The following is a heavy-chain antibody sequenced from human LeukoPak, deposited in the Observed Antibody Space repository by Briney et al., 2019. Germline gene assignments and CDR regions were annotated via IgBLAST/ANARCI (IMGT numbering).Heavy chain of an antibody. CDR3: ASRVGSSWYRYYYGMDV. CDR2: ISPDSNTI. V-gene: IGHV3-11*01. CDR1: GFTFSDWY. J-gene: IGHJ6*02. D-gene: IGHD6-13*01. Sequence: PGGSLRLSCAASGFTFSDWYMTWIRQAPGKGLEWLSYISPDSNTIHYADSVRGRFTVSRDNARDSVYLQMDSLRAEDTAVYYCASRVGSSWYRYYYGMDVWGQGTTVTVSS.